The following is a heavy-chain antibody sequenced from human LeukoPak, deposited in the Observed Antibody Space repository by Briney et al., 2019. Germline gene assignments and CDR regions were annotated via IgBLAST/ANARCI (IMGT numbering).Heavy chain of an antibody. D-gene: IGHD3-10*01. V-gene: IGHV4-4*07. CDR1: GGSISSYY. Sequence: SETLSLTCTVSGGSISSYYWSWIRQPAGKGLEWIGRIYTSGNTNYNPSLKSRVTMSVDASRNQFSLKLTSVTAADTAVYYCARGGGYASGNYRFVDYWGQGTLVTVSS. CDR3: ARGGGYASGNYRFVDY. J-gene: IGHJ4*02. CDR2: IYTSGNT.